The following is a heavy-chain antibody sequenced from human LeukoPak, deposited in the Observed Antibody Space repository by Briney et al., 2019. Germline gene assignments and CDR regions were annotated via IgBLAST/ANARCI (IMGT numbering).Heavy chain of an antibody. D-gene: IGHD2-2*01. Sequence: GGSLRLSCAASGFTFSSYAMTWVRQPPGQGLECVSGISTTGRGTYYADSVQGRFTISRDNSNNTLYLLTNSLRAEDTALYYCAFGHQLLFNPFFDYWGQGALVTVSA. J-gene: IGHJ4*02. CDR3: AFGHQLLFNPFFDY. CDR2: ISTTGRGT. CDR1: GFTFSSYA. V-gene: IGHV3-23*01.